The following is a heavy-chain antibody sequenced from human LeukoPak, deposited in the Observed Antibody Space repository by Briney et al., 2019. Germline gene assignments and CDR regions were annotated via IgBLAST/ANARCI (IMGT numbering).Heavy chain of an antibody. CDR2: INHSGST. CDR3: ARGKIADDSSGYYSDY. CDR1: GGSFSGYY. D-gene: IGHD3-22*01. Sequence: SETLSLTCAVYGGSFSGYYWSWIRQPPGKGLEWIGEINHSGSTNYNPSLKSRVTISVDTSKNQFSLKLSSVTAADTAVYYCARGKIADDSSGYYSDYWGQGTLVTVSS. J-gene: IGHJ4*02. V-gene: IGHV4-34*01.